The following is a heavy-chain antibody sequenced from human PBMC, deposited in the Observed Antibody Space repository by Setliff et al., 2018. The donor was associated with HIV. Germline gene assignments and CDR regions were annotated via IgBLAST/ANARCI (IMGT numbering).Heavy chain of an antibody. CDR2: IYYSGST. CDR1: GGSISSSSYY. CDR3: ARDVEHMMDV. Sequence: SETLSLTCTVSGGSISSSSYYWGWIRQPPGKGLEWIGSIYYSGSTYYNPSLKSRVTMTTDTSTSTAYMELRRLRFDDTAVYYCARDVEHMMDVWGQGTTVTVSS. J-gene: IGHJ6*02. V-gene: IGHV4-39*02.